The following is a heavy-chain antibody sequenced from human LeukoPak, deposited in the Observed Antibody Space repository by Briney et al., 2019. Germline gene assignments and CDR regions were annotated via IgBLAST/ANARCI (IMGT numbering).Heavy chain of an antibody. V-gene: IGHV3-23*01. CDR3: AKDSSLSYWYFDL. CDR2: IGGSGHYT. J-gene: IGHJ2*01. CDR1: GFTFTTYA. Sequence: PGGSLRLSCAASGFTFTTYAMSWVRQAPGKGLEWVSAIGGSGHYTYYADSVKGRSTISRDNSKNTLYLQMNSQRPEDTAVYYCAKDSSLSYWYFDLWGRGTLVTVSS. D-gene: IGHD6-19*01.